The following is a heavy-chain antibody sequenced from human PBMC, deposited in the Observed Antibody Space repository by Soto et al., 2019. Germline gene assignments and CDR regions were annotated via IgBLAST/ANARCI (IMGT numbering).Heavy chain of an antibody. J-gene: IGHJ4*02. CDR3: XXXXXXRRQWLIDPFDY. D-gene: IGHD6-19*01. V-gene: IGHV3-30*03. Sequence: QVQLVESGGGVVQPGRSLRVSCAASGFTFSIYAMHRVRQAPGTGLEWVAVISYDGTKTYYADSVKGRFTISRDNSKXXXXXXXXXXXXXXXXXXXXXXXXXXRRQWLIDPFDYWGQGTLVTVSP. CDR1: GFTFSIYA. CDR2: ISYDGTKT.